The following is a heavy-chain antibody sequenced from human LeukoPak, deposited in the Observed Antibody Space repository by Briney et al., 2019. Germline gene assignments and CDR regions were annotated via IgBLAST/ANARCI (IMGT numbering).Heavy chain of an antibody. CDR2: ISSSSSTI. CDR3: AAQKRAAAAPFDY. CDR1: GFTFSSYS. D-gene: IGHD6-13*01. V-gene: IGHV3-48*01. J-gene: IGHJ4*02. Sequence: GGSLRLSCAASGFTFSSYSMNWVRQAPGKGLEWVSYISSSSSTIYYADSVKGRFTISRDNAKNSLYLQMNSLRAEDTAVYYCAAQKRAAAAPFDYWGQGTLVTVSS.